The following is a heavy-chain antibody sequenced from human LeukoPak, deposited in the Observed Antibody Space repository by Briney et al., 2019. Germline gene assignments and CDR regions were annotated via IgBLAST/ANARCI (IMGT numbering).Heavy chain of an antibody. J-gene: IGHJ6*03. CDR1: GGSFSGYY. CDR2: IYHSGST. Sequence: SETLSLTCAVYGGSFSGYYWSWIRQPPGKGLEWIGSIYHSGSTYYNPSLKSRVTISVDTSKNQFSLKLSSVTAADTAVYYCARYAFSIFGVVIIEDYYYYYMDVWGKGTTVTVSS. D-gene: IGHD3-3*01. V-gene: IGHV4-34*01. CDR3: ARYAFSIFGVVIIEDYYYYYMDV.